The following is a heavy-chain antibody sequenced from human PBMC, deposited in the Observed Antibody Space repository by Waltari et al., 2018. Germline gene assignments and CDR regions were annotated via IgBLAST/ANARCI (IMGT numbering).Heavy chain of an antibody. Sequence: EVDLVESGGGLVQPGESLTLSCAASGFTFISYWMTWVRQAPGWVMEWVANMNQDGNDRNYVDSVKGRFTISRDNAKNSLYLQMNSLRAEDTALYYCVRGQNADYWGQGALVTVSS. J-gene: IGHJ4*02. CDR1: GFTFISYW. V-gene: IGHV3-7*01. CDR2: MNQDGNDR. CDR3: VRGQNADY.